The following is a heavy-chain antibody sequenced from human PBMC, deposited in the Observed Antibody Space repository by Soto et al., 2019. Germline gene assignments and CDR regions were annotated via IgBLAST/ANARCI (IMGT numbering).Heavy chain of an antibody. V-gene: IGHV1-2*04. Sequence: QVQLVQSGAEVKKPGASMNVSCKASGYTFTGHYIHWVRQAPGQGLEWMGWINPNSGVTNYAQKLQGWVTLTRDTSISTAYMELSRLRSDDTALYYCARAVVTTTPNFDYWGQGTLVTVSS. CDR1: GYTFTGHY. CDR2: INPNSGVT. J-gene: IGHJ4*02. D-gene: IGHD5-12*01. CDR3: ARAVVTTTPNFDY.